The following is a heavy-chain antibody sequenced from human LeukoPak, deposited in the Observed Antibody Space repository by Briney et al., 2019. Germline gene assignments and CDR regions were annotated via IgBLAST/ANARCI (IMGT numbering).Heavy chain of an antibody. Sequence: SETLSLTCTVSGGSISSYYWSWIRQPPGKSLEWIGYIYYSGSTYYNPPLKSRVTISVDTSKNQFSLKLSSVTAADTAVYYCARGRNVVVPAAFGYMDVWGKGTTVTVSS. J-gene: IGHJ6*03. CDR1: GGSISSYY. V-gene: IGHV4-59*06. CDR3: ARGRNVVVPAAFGYMDV. CDR2: IYYSGST. D-gene: IGHD2-2*01.